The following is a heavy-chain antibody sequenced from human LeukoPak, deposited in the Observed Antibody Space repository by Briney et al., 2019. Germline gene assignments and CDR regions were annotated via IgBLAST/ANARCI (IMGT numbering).Heavy chain of an antibody. CDR2: IIPILGIA. Sequence: ASVKVSCKASGYTFTSYAMHWVRQAPGQGLEWMGRIIPILGIANYAQKFQGRVTITADKSTSTAYMELSGLRSEDTAVYYCARALGEWELPTYWGQGTLVTVSS. CDR1: GYTFTSYA. D-gene: IGHD1-26*01. CDR3: ARALGEWELPTY. J-gene: IGHJ4*02. V-gene: IGHV1-69*04.